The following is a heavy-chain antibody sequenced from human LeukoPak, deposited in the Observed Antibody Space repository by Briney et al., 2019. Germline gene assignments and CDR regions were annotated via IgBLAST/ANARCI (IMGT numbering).Heavy chain of an antibody. Sequence: GGSLRLSCAASGFIFRSYSMNWVRQAPGKGLEWVSYISGGSTTIYYADSVKGRFTISRDNAKNSLYLQMNSLRAEDTAVYYCARDFRFHDDYWGQGTLVTVSS. CDR1: GFIFRSYS. CDR3: ARDFRFHDDY. CDR2: ISGGSTTI. J-gene: IGHJ4*02. V-gene: IGHV3-48*01.